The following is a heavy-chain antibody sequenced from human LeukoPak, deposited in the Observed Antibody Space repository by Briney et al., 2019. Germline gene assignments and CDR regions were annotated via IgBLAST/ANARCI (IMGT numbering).Heavy chain of an antibody. CDR3: ARSRPKRAIFGVVIYTGPFDY. J-gene: IGHJ4*02. CDR2: MNPNSGNT. CDR1: GYTFTSYD. Sequence: ASVKVSCKASGYTFTSYDINWVRQATGQGLEWMGWMNPNSGNTGYAQKFQGRVTITRNTSISTAYMELSSLRSEDTAVYYCARSRPKRAIFGVVIYTGPFDYWGQGTLVTVSS. D-gene: IGHD3-3*01. V-gene: IGHV1-8*03.